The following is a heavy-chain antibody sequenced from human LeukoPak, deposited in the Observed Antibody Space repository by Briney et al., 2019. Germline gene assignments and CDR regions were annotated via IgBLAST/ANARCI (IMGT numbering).Heavy chain of an antibody. CDR1: GGSFSGYY. J-gene: IGHJ4*02. D-gene: IGHD2-21*02. V-gene: IGHV4-34*01. Sequence: ASETLSLTCAVYGGSFSGYYWSWIRQPPGKGLEWIGEINHSGSTNYNPSLKSRVTISVDTSKNQFSLKLSSVTAADTAVYHCASREDCGGDCFKDYWGQGTLVTVSS. CDR2: INHSGST. CDR3: ASREDCGGDCFKDY.